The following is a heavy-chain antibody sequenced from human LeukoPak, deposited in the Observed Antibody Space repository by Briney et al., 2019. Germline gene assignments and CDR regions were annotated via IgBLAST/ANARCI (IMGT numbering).Heavy chain of an antibody. CDR3: SRAQDPGGNFDY. V-gene: IGHV4-59*01. CDR2: IYYSGST. Sequence: SETLSLTCTVSGGSLSSDYWRWIRQPPGKGLEWMGDIYYSGSTNYNPSLKSRVTISVDTYKNQCSLTLKYVTAADPAVSCCSRAQDPGGNFDYWGQGTLVTVSS. J-gene: IGHJ4*02. D-gene: IGHD3-10*01. CDR1: GGSLSSDY.